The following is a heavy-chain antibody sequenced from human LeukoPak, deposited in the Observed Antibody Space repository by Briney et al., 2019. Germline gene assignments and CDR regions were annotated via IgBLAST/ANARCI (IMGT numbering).Heavy chain of an antibody. J-gene: IGHJ4*02. D-gene: IGHD7-27*01. CDR2: ITYQGSNK. Sequence: PGRSLRLSCAASGFTFNIYTMHWVRQAPGRGLEWVALITYQGSNKYYTYSVKGRFTISRDNSENTLYLQMNSLRAEDTAVYYCARDHNWGDPYFDYWGQGTLVTVSS. CDR3: ARDHNWGDPYFDY. CDR1: GFTFNIYT. V-gene: IGHV3-30-3*01.